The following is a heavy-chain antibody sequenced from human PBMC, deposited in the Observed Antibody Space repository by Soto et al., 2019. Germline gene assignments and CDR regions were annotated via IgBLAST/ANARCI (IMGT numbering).Heavy chain of an antibody. CDR3: ARRATWDVQDH. CDR2: MNPNSGNT. CDR1: GYTFISYD. J-gene: IGHJ4*02. Sequence: QVQLVQSGAEVKKPGASVKVSCKASGYTFISYDINCVRQATGQGPEWMGWMNPNSGNTGFAQKFQGRVTMTRNTSISTAYMELSSLRSEDTAVYYCARRATWDVQDHWGQGTLVTVSS. D-gene: IGHD1-1*01. V-gene: IGHV1-8*01.